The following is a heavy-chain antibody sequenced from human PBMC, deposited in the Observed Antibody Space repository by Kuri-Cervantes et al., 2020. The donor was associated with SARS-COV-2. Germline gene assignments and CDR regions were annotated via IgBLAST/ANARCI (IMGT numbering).Heavy chain of an antibody. Sequence: SGPTLVKHTQTLTLTCTFSGFSLSTSGMCVSWIRQPPGKDLEWLALIDWDDDKYYTTSLKTRLTIPKDTSKNQVVLTMTNMDPVDTATYYCAHLLGYCSSTSCYSMDVWGQGTTVTVSS. CDR2: IDWDDDK. CDR3: AHLLGYCSSTSCYSMDV. CDR1: GFSLSTSGMC. D-gene: IGHD2-2*02. J-gene: IGHJ6*02. V-gene: IGHV2-70*12.